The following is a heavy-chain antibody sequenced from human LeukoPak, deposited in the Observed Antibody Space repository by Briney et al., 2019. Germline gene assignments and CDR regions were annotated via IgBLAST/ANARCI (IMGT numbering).Heavy chain of an antibody. CDR1: GGSVTSGNYY. V-gene: IGHV4-61*02. Sequence: SQTLSLTCTVSGGSVTSGNYYWNWIRQPAGKGLEWIGRIYTNGGASYNPSLKSRVTISIDASKNQFSLKLSSVTAADTAVYYCAIYSSSWYAVFDPWGQGTLVTVSS. CDR3: AIYSSSWYAVFDP. D-gene: IGHD6-13*01. CDR2: IYTNGGA. J-gene: IGHJ5*02.